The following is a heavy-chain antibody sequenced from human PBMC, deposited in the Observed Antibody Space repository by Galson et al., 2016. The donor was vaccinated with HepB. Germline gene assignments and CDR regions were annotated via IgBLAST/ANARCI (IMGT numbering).Heavy chain of an antibody. CDR2: ISYDGSAR. V-gene: IGHV3-30*18. D-gene: IGHD6-25*01. Sequence: FTFSRYGMQWVRQAPGKGLEWVSYISYDGSARKYADSVKGRFTVSRDNSKYTLYLQMNSLRAEDAAVYYCTKDSSSAIWHLWGQGTLVTVSS. CDR3: TKDSSSAIWHL. CDR1: FTFSRYG. J-gene: IGHJ4*02.